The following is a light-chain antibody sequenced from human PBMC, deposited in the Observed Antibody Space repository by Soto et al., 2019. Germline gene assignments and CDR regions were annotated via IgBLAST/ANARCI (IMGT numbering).Light chain of an antibody. V-gene: IGKV3D-15*01. J-gene: IGKJ2*01. Sequence: EIVMTQSPATLSVSPGERATLSCRASQSVNSNLAWYEQKPGQAPRLLIPSASIRATGIPARFSGSGSGTEFTLTISSQNSENFAIYYCQQSYEWPFTLGQGTKLEIK. CDR1: QSVNSN. CDR2: SAS. CDR3: QQSYEWPFT.